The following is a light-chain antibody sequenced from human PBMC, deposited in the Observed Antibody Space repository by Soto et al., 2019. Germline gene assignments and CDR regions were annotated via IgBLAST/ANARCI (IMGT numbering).Light chain of an antibody. CDR2: DVS. J-gene: IGLJ1*01. Sequence: QSALTQPASVSGSPGQSITISCSGTSSDVGGYNYVSWYQQHPGKAPKLMIYDVSHRPSGVSNRFSGSKSGNTASLTISGLQAEDEADYYCISYTSSSALEVFGTGTKVTVL. V-gene: IGLV2-14*03. CDR1: SSDVGGYNY. CDR3: ISYTSSSALEV.